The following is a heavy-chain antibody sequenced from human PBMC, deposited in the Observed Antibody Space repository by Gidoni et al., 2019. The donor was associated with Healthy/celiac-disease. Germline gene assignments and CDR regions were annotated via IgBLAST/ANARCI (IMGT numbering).Heavy chain of an antibody. CDR2: IYYSRST. CDR1: GGPISSYY. V-gene: IGHV4-59*01. J-gene: IGHJ3*02. D-gene: IGHD2-15*01. CDR3: ARENCSGGSCVDAFDI. Sequence: QVQLQESGPGLVKPSATLSPTSTVSGGPISSYYWSWFRQPPRKGLEWIVYIYYSRSTNYNPSLKSRVTISVVTAKNQFSRKLSSVTAADTAVYYCARENCSGGSCVDAFDIWGQGTMVTVSS.